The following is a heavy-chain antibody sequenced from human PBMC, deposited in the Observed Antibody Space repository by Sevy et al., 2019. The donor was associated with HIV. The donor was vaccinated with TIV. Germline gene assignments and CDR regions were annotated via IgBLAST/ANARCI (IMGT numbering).Heavy chain of an antibody. CDR3: AKVKWGVGATGGDFDY. Sequence: SETLSLTCTVSGGSISSGGYYWSWIRQHPGKGLEWIGYIYYSGSTYYNPSLKSRVTISVDTSKNQFSLKLSSVTAEDTAVYYCAKVKWGVGATGGDFDYWGQGTLVTVSS. CDR2: IYYSGST. CDR1: GGSISSGGYY. V-gene: IGHV4-31*03. J-gene: IGHJ4*02. D-gene: IGHD1-26*01.